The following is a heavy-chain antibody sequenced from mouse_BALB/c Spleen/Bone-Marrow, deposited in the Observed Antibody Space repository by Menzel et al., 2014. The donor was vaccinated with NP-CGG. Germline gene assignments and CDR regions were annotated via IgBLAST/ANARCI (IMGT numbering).Heavy chain of an antibody. J-gene: IGHJ3*01. CDR3: ARRAARATGFAY. D-gene: IGHD3-1*01. CDR1: GFNIKDTY. Sequence: EVQLKESGAELVKPGASVKLSCTASGFNIKDTYMHWVKQRPEQGLEWIGRIDPANGNTKYDPKFQGKATITADTSSNTAYLQLSSLTSEDTAVYYCARRAARATGFAYWGQGTLVTVSA. V-gene: IGHV14-3*02. CDR2: IDPANGNT.